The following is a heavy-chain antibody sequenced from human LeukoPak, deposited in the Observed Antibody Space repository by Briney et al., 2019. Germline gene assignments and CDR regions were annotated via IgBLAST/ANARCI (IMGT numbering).Heavy chain of an antibody. CDR2: IYHSGST. J-gene: IGHJ5*02. D-gene: IGHD3-10*01. Sequence: PSETLSLTCTVSGYSISSGYYWGWIRQPPGKGLEWIGSIYHSGSTYYNPSLKSRVTMSLDTSKTQFSLRLTSVTAADTAVYYCARDSGTTGEVKFDPWGQGTLVTVSS. CDR1: GYSISSGYY. V-gene: IGHV4-38-2*02. CDR3: ARDSGTTGEVKFDP.